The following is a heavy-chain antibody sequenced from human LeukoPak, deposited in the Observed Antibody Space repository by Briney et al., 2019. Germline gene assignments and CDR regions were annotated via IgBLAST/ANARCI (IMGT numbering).Heavy chain of an antibody. Sequence: GGSLRLSCAASGFTFSSYAMHWVRQAPGKGLEYVSAISSNGGSTYYANSVKGRFTISRDNSKNTLYLQMGSLRAEDMAVYYCARVGYCSSINCFTNYFDYWGQGTLVTVSS. V-gene: IGHV3-64*01. CDR3: ARVGYCSSINCFTNYFDY. J-gene: IGHJ4*02. CDR1: GFTFSSYA. CDR2: ISSNGGST. D-gene: IGHD2-2*01.